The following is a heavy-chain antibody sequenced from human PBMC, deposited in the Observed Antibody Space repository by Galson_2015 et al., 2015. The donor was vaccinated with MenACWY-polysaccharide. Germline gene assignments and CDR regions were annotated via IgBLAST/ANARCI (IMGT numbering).Heavy chain of an antibody. Sequence: SETLSLTCTVSGGSISSYYWNWIRQPPGKGLEWVGYINYSRSTNHNPSLKSRVTMSVDTSKNQFSLNLTSVTDADTAVYYCARAIAVAGQRRDFDLWGRGTLVTVSS. CDR2: INYSRST. V-gene: IGHV4-59*01. CDR3: ARAIAVAGQRRDFDL. CDR1: GGSISSYY. D-gene: IGHD6-19*01. J-gene: IGHJ2*01.